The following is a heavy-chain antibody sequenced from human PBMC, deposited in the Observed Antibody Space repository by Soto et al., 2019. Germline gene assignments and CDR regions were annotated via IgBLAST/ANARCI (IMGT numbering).Heavy chain of an antibody. CDR2: ISAYNGDT. V-gene: IGHV1-18*01. J-gene: IGHJ6*02. Sequence: ASVKVSCKASGYNFTSYGVSWVRQAHGQGLEWMGWISAYNGDTNYAQKLQGRVTMTTDTSTNTAYMELSSLRSEDTAVYYCASTGVEIVVVPAALIVWGQGTTVTVSS. D-gene: IGHD2-2*01. CDR3: ASTGVEIVVVPAALIV. CDR1: GYNFTSYG.